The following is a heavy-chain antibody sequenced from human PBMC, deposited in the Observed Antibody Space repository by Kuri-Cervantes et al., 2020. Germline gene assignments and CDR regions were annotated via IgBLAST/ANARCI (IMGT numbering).Heavy chain of an antibody. CDR3: ATSAPITMVRGVDYYGYGMDV. V-gene: IGHV1-2*04. D-gene: IGHD3-10*01. Sequence: ASVKVSCKASGYTFTSYDINWVRQATGQGLEWMGWINPNSGGTNYAQKFQGWVTMTRDTSISTAYMELSRLRSDDTAVYYCATSAPITMVRGVDYYGYGMDVWGQGTTVTVSS. J-gene: IGHJ6*02. CDR2: INPNSGGT. CDR1: GYTFTSYD.